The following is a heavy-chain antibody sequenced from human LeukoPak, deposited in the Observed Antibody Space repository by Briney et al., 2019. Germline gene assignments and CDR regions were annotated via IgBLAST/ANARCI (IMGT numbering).Heavy chain of an antibody. CDR1: GFTFSTHR. Sequence: GGSLRLSCVASGFTFSTHRMIWVRQAPGKGLEWVSSISVISTYIYYADSVKCRFTISRDNAKNSLYLQRNSLRAEDTAVYFCARERDGYNTFDFWGRGTLVTVSS. CDR2: ISVISTYI. D-gene: IGHD5-24*01. J-gene: IGHJ4*02. CDR3: ARERDGYNTFDF. V-gene: IGHV3-21*01.